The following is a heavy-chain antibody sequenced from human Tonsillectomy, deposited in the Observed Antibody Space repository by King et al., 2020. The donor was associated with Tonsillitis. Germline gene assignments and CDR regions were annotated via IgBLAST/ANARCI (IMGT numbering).Heavy chain of an antibody. V-gene: IGHV3-30-3*01. Sequence: QLVQSGGGVVQPGRSLRLSCAASGFTFTNYTIHWVRQAPGKGLEWVAVISYDGSKKYYADSVKGRFTISRDNSKKTVYLQMNSLRAEDTAVYYCARGGWRWLLFGAYFDYWGQGTLVTVSS. D-gene: IGHD4-23*01. CDR1: GFTFTNYT. CDR2: ISYDGSKK. CDR3: ARGGWRWLLFGAYFDY. J-gene: IGHJ4*02.